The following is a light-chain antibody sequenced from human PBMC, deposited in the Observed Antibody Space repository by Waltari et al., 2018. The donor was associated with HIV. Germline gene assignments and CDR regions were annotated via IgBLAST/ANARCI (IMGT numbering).Light chain of an antibody. J-gene: IGKJ2*03. CDR1: HTVSNNY. CDR2: CAS. V-gene: IGKV3-20*01. CDR3: QQYVTTLYS. Sequence: EIVLTHSPGTLSLSPGGRAALSCRASHTVSNNYLAWYYQKPGQAPRLLIYCASTRATGIPDRFSGSGSGTDFTFTISRLDPEDSAVYYCQQYVTTLYSLGPGTKLEIK.